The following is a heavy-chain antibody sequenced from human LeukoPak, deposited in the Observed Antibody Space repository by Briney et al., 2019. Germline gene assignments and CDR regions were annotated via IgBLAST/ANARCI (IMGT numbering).Heavy chain of an antibody. D-gene: IGHD2-2*01. Sequence: AASVKVSCKASQYALTNYDINWVRQTTGQGFEWIGWMNPNSGNTGFHEKFQGRITFTRDTSISAAYMEVDDLRSEDTAIYFCARGRCLGSPNCFYFDSWGQGTLVTVSS. V-gene: IGHV1-8*01. J-gene: IGHJ4*02. CDR1: QYALTNYD. CDR2: MNPNSGNT. CDR3: ARGRCLGSPNCFYFDS.